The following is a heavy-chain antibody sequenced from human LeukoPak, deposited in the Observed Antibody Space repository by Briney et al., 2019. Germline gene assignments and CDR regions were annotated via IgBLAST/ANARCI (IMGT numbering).Heavy chain of an antibody. V-gene: IGHV3-23*01. CDR2: ISGSGGST. Sequence: GGSLRLSCAASGFTFSGYAMSWVRQAPGKGLEWVSAISGSGGSTYYADSVKGRFTISRDNSKNTLYLQMNSLRAEDTAVYYCAKVSGYSSSFPFDYWGQGTLVTVSS. J-gene: IGHJ4*02. CDR3: AKVSGYSSSFPFDY. D-gene: IGHD6-13*01. CDR1: GFTFSGYA.